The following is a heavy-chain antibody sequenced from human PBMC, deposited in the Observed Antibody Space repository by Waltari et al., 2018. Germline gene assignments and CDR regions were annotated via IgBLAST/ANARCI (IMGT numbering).Heavy chain of an antibody. J-gene: IGHJ4*02. CDR3: ATREYYYDSSGYYSIFDY. CDR1: GDTLTELS. V-gene: IGHV1-24*01. Sequence: QVQLVQSGAEVKTPGASVKVSCQVSGDTLTELSITWVRTAPGKGLEWMGGFDPEDGETIYAQKFQGRVTMTEDTSTDTAYMELSSLRSEDTAVYYCATREYYYDSSGYYSIFDYWGQGTLVTVSS. CDR2: FDPEDGET. D-gene: IGHD3-22*01.